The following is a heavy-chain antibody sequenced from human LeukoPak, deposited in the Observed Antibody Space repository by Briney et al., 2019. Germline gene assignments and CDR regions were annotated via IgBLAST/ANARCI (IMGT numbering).Heavy chain of an antibody. V-gene: IGHV3-30-3*01. CDR2: ISYDGSNK. CDR3: GSGGYYGSGSRYGMDV. J-gene: IGHJ6*02. Sequence: PGGSLRLSCAASGFTFSSYAMHWVRQAPGKGLEWVAVISYDGSNKYYADSVKGRFTISRDNSKNTLYLQMNSLRAEDTAVYYCGSGGYYGSGSRYGMDVWGQGTTVTVSS. D-gene: IGHD3-10*01. CDR1: GFTFSSYA.